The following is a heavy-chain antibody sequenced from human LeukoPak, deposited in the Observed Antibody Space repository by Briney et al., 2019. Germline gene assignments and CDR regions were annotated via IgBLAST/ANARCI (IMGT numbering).Heavy chain of an antibody. Sequence: LSLTCAVYGGSFSGYYMSWIRQAPGKGLEWVSYMSSSGSTIYYADSVKGRFTISRDNAKNSLYLQMNSLRAEDTAVYYCARLAPGYSSSSDYWGQGTLVTVSS. D-gene: IGHD6-13*01. J-gene: IGHJ4*02. CDR1: GGSFSGYY. CDR2: MSSSGSTI. V-gene: IGHV3-11*04. CDR3: ARLAPGYSSSSDY.